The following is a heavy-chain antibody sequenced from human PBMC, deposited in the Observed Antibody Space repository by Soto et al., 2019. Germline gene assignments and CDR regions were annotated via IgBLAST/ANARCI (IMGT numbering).Heavy chain of an antibody. V-gene: IGHV5-10-1*01. CDR1: GYSFTSYW. CDR3: ARPNYYGSGSYTAGNYYYGMDV. Sequence: PGESLKISCKGSGYSFTSYWISWVRQMPGKGLEWMGRIDPSDSYTNYSPSFQGHVTISADKSISTAYLQWSSLKASDTAMYYCARPNYYGSGSYTAGNYYYGMDVWGQGTTVTVSS. J-gene: IGHJ6*02. D-gene: IGHD3-10*01. CDR2: IDPSDSYT.